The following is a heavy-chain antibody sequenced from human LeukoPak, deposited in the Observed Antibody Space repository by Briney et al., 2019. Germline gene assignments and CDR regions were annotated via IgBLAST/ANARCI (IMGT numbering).Heavy chain of an antibody. CDR2: MNPNSGNT. CDR1: GYTFSSYD. CDR3: ARAQRNGDYADNRFDP. Sequence: ASVKVSCKASGYTFSSYDINWVRQATGQGLEWMGWMNPNSGNTGYSQKFQARVTMTRNTSISTAYMELGSLRSEDTAVYYCARAQRNGDYADNRFDPWGQGTLVTVSS. D-gene: IGHD4-17*01. J-gene: IGHJ5*02. V-gene: IGHV1-8*02.